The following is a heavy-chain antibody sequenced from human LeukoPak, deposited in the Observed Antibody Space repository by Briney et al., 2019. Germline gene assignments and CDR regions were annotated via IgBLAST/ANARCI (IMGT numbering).Heavy chain of an antibody. CDR3: ARLDSSGYFDY. J-gene: IGHJ4*02. D-gene: IGHD3-22*01. CDR2: IIPIFGTA. Sequence: KVXCKASGGTFXSXXXXWVXQXPGQGLEXXGAIIPIFGTANYAQKFQGRVTITADESTSTAYMELSSLRSEDTAVYYCARLDSSGYFDYWGQGTLVTVSS. CDR1: GGTFXSXX. V-gene: IGHV1-69*01.